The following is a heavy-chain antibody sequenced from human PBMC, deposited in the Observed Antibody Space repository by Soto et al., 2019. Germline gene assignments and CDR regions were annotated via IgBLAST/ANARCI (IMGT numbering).Heavy chain of an antibody. CDR3: AKGRDSTLLRWQYFDN. CDR2: ISYEGRNK. D-gene: IGHD2-15*01. Sequence: GGSLRLSCAVSGLTFSLYGMHWVRQAPGKGLEWVAFISYEGRNKYYADSMKGRFTISRDNSKNTLSLQLDSLRPEDTAVYYCAKGRDSTLLRWQYFDNWGQGTQVTVSS. CDR1: GLTFSLYG. J-gene: IGHJ4*02. V-gene: IGHV3-30*18.